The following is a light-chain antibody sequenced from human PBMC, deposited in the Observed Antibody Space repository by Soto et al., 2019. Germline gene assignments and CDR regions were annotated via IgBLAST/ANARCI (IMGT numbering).Light chain of an antibody. CDR3: AAWDDSLNGYV. CDR2: TNN. Sequence: QSVLTQPPSASGTPGKRVTISCSGSNSNIGSNTVNWFQQLPGTAPKLLIYTNNQRPSGVPDRFSGSKSGTSASLAVSGLQSEDEADYYCAAWDDSLNGYVFGTGTKLTVL. V-gene: IGLV1-44*01. CDR1: NSNIGSNT. J-gene: IGLJ1*01.